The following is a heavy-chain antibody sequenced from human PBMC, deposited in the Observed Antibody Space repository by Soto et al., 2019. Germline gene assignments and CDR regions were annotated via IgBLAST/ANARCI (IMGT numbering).Heavy chain of an antibody. CDR1: GGSISSSSYY. D-gene: IGHD1-1*01. Sequence: PETLSLTYTVSGGSISSSSYYWGWIRQPPGKGLEWIGSIYYSGSTYYNPSLKSRVTISVDTSKNQFSLKLSSVTAADTAVYYCARDNEAGSGWFDPWGQGTLVTVSS. J-gene: IGHJ5*02. CDR2: IYYSGST. CDR3: ARDNEAGSGWFDP. V-gene: IGHV4-39*07.